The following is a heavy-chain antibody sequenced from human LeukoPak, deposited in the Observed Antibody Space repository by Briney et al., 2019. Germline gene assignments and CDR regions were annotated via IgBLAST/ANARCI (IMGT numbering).Heavy chain of an antibody. CDR3: AKDLLWFGDNWFDP. D-gene: IGHD3-10*01. J-gene: IGHJ5*02. V-gene: IGHV3-23*01. CDR2: ISGSGGST. Sequence: GGSLRLSCAASGFTFSSHAMSWVRQAPGKGLEWVSAISGSGGSTYYADSVKGRFTISRDNSKNTLYLQMNSLRAEDTAVYYCAKDLLWFGDNWFDPWGQGTLVTVSS. CDR1: GFTFSSHA.